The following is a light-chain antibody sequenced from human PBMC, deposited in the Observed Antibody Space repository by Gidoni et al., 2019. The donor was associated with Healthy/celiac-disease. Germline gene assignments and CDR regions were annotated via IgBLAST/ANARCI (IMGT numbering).Light chain of an antibody. CDR1: QSVLYSSNNKNY. CDR2: WAS. CDR3: QQYYSTPGT. Sequence: DIVMTQPPDSLAVSLGERATINCKSSQSVLYSSNNKNYLAWYQQKPGQPPKLLIYWASTRESGVPDRFSGSGSGTDFTLTISSLQAEDVAVYYCQQYYSTPGTFXHXTKVEIK. J-gene: IGKJ1*01. V-gene: IGKV4-1*01.